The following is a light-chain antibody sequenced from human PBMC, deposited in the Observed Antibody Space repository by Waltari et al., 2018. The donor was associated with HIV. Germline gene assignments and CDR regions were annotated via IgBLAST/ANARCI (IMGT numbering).Light chain of an antibody. J-gene: IGLJ1*01. CDR1: SSNIGAGYH. CDR2: GNS. V-gene: IGLV1-40*01. CDR3: QSHDSSLSGYV. Sequence: QSVLTQPPSVSGAPGQRVTISCTGRSSNIGAGYHVHWYQQLPGTAPKLLIYGNSNRPSGGPDRFSGSKSGTSASLAITGLQAEDEADYYCQSHDSSLSGYVFGTGTKVTVL.